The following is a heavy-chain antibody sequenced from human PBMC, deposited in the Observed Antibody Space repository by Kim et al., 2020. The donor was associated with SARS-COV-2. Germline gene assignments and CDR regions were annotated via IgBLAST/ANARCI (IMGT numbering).Heavy chain of an antibody. D-gene: IGHD4-17*01. CDR2: FTRDGIT. CDR1: GFTFSNYG. Sequence: GGSLRLSCAASGFTFSNYGMTWVRQAPGKGLEWVSSFTRDGITNYADAAMGRLSTFCDNSKNISHLQLNNMRAADNAAFYCGAKHRKGCYYYYMDV. CDR3: AKHRKGCYYYYMDV. V-gene: IGHV3-23*01. J-gene: IGHJ6*03.